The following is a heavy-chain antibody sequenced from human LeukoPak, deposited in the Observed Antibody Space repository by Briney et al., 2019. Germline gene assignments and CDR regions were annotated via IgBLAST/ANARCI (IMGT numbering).Heavy chain of an antibody. Sequence: SETLSLTCTVSGGSISSSSYYWGWIRQPPGKELEWIGSIYYSGSTYYNPSLKSRVTISVDTSKNQFSLKLSSVTAADTAVYYCATILGYCSSTSCYSVSYYMDVWGKGTTVTVSS. CDR1: GGSISSSSYY. D-gene: IGHD2-2*01. CDR2: IYYSGST. V-gene: IGHV4-39*01. J-gene: IGHJ6*03. CDR3: ATILGYCSSTSCYSVSYYMDV.